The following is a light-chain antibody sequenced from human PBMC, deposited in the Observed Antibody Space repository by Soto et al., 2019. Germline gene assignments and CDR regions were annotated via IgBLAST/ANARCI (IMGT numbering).Light chain of an antibody. CDR3: QQYGTSPFT. CDR1: QSVSSVY. Sequence: DIVLTQSPGTLSLSPGERATLSCRASQSVSSVYLAWVQQRPGQAPRLLIYGASSRAPGIPDRFSGSGSGTVFTLTISRLESEDFAVYYCQQYGTSPFTFGQGTKLEIK. V-gene: IGKV3-20*01. CDR2: GAS. J-gene: IGKJ2*01.